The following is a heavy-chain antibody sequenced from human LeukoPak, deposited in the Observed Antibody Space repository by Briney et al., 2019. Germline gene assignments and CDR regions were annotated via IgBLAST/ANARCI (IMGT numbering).Heavy chain of an antibody. CDR1: GFTFSSYG. CDR2: ISYDGSNK. D-gene: IGHD3-16*02. V-gene: IGHV3-30*18. Sequence: GGSLRLSCAASGFTFSSYGMHWVRQAPGKGLEWVAVISYDGSNKYYADSVKGRFTISRDNSKNTLYLQMNSLRAEDTAVYYCAKSLGELSTPFDYWGQGTLVTVSS. J-gene: IGHJ4*02. CDR3: AKSLGELSTPFDY.